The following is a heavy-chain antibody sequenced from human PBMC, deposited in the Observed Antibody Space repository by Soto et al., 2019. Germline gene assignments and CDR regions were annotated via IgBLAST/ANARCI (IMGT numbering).Heavy chain of an antibody. J-gene: IGHJ3*02. D-gene: IGHD3-10*01. V-gene: IGHV3-30*18. CDR2: ISNDGSNT. CDR3: AKDRGRPDAFNI. CDR1: GFTFTDYH. Sequence: GGSLRLSCVASGFTFTDYHMYWVRQAPGKGLEWVSIISNDGSNTYSAESVKGRFTMSRDNSKNTLYLQMNSLRAEDTAVYYCAKDRGRPDAFNIWGQGTMVTVSS.